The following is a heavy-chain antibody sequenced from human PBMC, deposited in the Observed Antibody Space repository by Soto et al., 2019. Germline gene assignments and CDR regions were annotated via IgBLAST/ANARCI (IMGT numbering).Heavy chain of an antibody. CDR1: GFTFSSYW. CDR2: INSDGSST. CDR3: VRTSLVVAAATREDY. V-gene: IGHV3-74*01. D-gene: IGHD2-15*01. J-gene: IGHJ4*02. Sequence: EEQLVESGGGLVQPGRSLRLSCAASGFTFSSYWMHWVRQAPGKGLVWVSRINSDGSSTSYADSVKGRFTISRDNAKNTLYLQMNSLRAEDTAVYYCVRTSLVVAAATREDYWGQGTLVTVSS.